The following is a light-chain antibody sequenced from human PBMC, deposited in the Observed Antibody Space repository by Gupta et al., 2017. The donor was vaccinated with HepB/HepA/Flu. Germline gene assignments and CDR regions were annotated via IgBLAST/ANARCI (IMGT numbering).Light chain of an antibody. CDR3: QQYDNLPPLT. V-gene: IGKV1-33*01. CDR1: QDISNY. Sequence: DIQMTQSPSSLSASVGDRVTITCHASQDISNYLNWYQQKPGKATKLLSYDASNLETGVPSRLSGSGYGTDVTFTISSLQPEDIATYYCQQYDNLPPLTFGGGTKVEIK. J-gene: IGKJ4*01. CDR2: DAS.